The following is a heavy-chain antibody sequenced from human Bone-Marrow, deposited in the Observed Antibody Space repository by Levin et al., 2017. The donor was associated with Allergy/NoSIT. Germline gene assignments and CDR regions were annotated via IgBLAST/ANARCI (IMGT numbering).Heavy chain of an antibody. CDR2: ITATGGSY. J-gene: IGHJ4*02. V-gene: IGHV3-23*01. CDR3: AKDRGFSYGYGFDS. CDR1: GIIFSNHG. Sequence: GGSLRLSCEARGIIFSNHGMSWVRQAPGKGLEWVAGITATGGSYYYAASVKGRFTVSRDNSKNTLFLQMNSLRGDDTAVYYCAKDRGFSYGYGFDSWGQGTLVTVSS. D-gene: IGHD5-18*01.